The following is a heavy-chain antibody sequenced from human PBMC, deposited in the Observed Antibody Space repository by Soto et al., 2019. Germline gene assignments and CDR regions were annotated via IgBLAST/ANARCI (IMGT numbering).Heavy chain of an antibody. D-gene: IGHD5-12*01. J-gene: IGHJ6*02. CDR1: GFTFSSHS. Sequence: GRSRGRCCAASGFTFSSHSLTWVRQAPGKGLEGVSSISSSSSYIYYADSVKGRFTISRDNAKNSLYLQMNSLRTDDTAVYYCARDLSPLRDGYIFYYYYGMDVWGQGTTVTGSS. V-gene: IGHV3-21*01. CDR2: ISSSSSYI. CDR3: ARDLSPLRDGYIFYYYYGMDV.